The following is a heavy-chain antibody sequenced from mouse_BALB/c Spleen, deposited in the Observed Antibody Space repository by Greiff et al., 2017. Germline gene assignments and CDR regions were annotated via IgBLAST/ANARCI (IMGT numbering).Heavy chain of an antibody. J-gene: IGHJ4*01. CDR1: GFTFSDYY. CDR2: ISDGGSYT. CDR3: ARGRGYAMDY. Sequence: EVMLVESGGGLVKPGGSLKLSCAASGFTFSDYYMYWVRQTPEKRLDWVATISDGGSYTYYPDSVKGRFTISRDNAKNNLYLQMSSLKSEDTAMYYCARGRGYAMDYWGQGTSVTVSS. V-gene: IGHV5-4*02.